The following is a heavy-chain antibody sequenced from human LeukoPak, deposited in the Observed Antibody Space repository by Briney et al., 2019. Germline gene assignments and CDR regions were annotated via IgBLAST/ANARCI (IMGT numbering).Heavy chain of an antibody. CDR2: INNSGST. CDR1: GGSFSAYY. CDR3: ASSRYYSDSGGYPWSYYFDY. V-gene: IGHV4-34*01. Sequence: SETLSLTCVVYGGSFSAYYWSWIRQPPGKGLEWLGEINNSGSTNYNPSLKSRVTISVGTSKNQFSLKLTSVTAEDTAVYYCASSRYYSDSGGYPWSYYFDYWGRGPLVTVSS. J-gene: IGHJ4*02. D-gene: IGHD3-22*01.